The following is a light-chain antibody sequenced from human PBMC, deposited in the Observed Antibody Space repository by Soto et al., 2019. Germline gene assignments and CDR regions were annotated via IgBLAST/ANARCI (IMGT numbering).Light chain of an antibody. CDR3: SSYAVTNIFV. V-gene: IGLV2-8*01. CDR1: TSDVGGFNY. CDR2: EVS. Sequence: SALTQPPTASGSPGQSGTIYCTGTTSDVGGFNYVSWYQQHPGKAPKVIIYEVSKRPSGVPDRFSGSKSGSTASLTVSGLQAEDEADYYCSSYAVTNIFVFGTGTKVTVL. J-gene: IGLJ1*01.